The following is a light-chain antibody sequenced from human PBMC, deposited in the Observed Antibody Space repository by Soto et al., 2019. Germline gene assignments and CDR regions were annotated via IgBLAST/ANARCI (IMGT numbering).Light chain of an antibody. Sequence: QSVLTQPASVSGSPGQAITISCTGTSSDVGGHSYVSWYQQHPGRAPKLLISEVTNRPSGVSSRFSGSKSGNTASLTISGLQAEDEGDYFCSSYSSSTAVLFGGGTKVTVL. CDR1: SSDVGGHSY. CDR2: EVT. J-gene: IGLJ2*01. CDR3: SSYSSSTAVL. V-gene: IGLV2-14*01.